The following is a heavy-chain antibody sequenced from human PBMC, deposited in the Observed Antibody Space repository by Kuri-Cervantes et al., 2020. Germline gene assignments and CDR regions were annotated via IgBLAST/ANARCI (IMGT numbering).Heavy chain of an antibody. CDR1: GYTFTGYY. D-gene: IGHD3-10*01. CDR2: INPNSGGT. J-gene: IGHJ6*02. Sequence: ASVKVSCKASGYTFTGYYMHWVRQAPGQGLEWTGWINPNSGGTNYAQKFQGRVTMTRDTSISTAYMELSRLRSDDTAVYYCARDILWFGELLTYYYGMDVWGQGTTVTVSS. CDR3: ARDILWFGELLTYYYGMDV. V-gene: IGHV1-2*02.